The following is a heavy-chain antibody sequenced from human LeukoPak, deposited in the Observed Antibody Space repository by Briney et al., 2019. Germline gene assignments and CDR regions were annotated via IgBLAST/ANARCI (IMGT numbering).Heavy chain of an antibody. V-gene: IGHV3-43*01. CDR1: GFTFDDYT. D-gene: IGHD6-6*01. J-gene: IGHJ6*03. CDR2: ISWDGVST. CDR3: AKSAARLVSDYYYYMDV. Sequence: PGGSLRLSCAASGFTFDDYTMHWVRQPPGKGLEWVSLISWDGVSTYYADSVKGRFTISRDNSKNSLYLLMNSLRTEDSALYYCAKSAARLVSDYYYYMDVWGKGTTVTVSS.